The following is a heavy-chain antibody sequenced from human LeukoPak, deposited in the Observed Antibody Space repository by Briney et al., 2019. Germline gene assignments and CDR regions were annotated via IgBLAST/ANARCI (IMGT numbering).Heavy chain of an antibody. J-gene: IGHJ4*02. CDR1: GFTFTTSR. V-gene: IGHV3-23*01. CDR3: VKGGWFDD. CDR2: VSSSGDNT. Sequence: GGSLRLSCAASGFTFTTSRMNWVRQAPGKGLAWVSSVSSSGDNTQYADSARGRFTISRDNSDNTLFLQMNSLRPEDMAVYYCVKGGWFDDWGQGTLVTVSS. D-gene: IGHD6-19*01.